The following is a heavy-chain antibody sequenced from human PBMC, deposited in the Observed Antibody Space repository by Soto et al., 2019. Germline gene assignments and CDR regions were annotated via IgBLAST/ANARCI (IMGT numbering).Heavy chain of an antibody. J-gene: IGHJ6*02. CDR1: GFPVSSDF. V-gene: IGHV3-66*01. CDR2: IYSGGST. CDR3: AREPYSSGWYSDYYYYGMDV. Sequence: GGSLRLSCAASGFPVSSDFMSWVRQAPGKGLEWVSVIYSGGSTYYADSVKGRFTISRDNSKNTLYLQMNSLRAEDTAVYYCAREPYSSGWYSDYYYYGMDVWGQGTTVTVSS. D-gene: IGHD6-19*01.